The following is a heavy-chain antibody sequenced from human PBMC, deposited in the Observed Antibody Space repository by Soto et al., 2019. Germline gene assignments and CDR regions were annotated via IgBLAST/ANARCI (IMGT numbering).Heavy chain of an antibody. V-gene: IGHV3-21*01. CDR3: ARTYSSGWYFDY. CDR2: ISSSSSYT. J-gene: IGHJ4*02. D-gene: IGHD6-19*01. Sequence: GGSLRLSCATSGFTFSSYSMSWVRQAPGKGLEWVSSISSSSSYTYYADSVKGRFTISRDNAKNSLYLQMNSLRAEDTAVYYCARTYSSGWYFDYWGQGTLVTVSS. CDR1: GFTFSSYS.